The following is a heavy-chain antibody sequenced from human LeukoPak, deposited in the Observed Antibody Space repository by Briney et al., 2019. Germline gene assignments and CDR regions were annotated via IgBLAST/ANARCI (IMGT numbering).Heavy chain of an antibody. CDR3: ARLWNNLAP. CDR2: INSDGSRT. V-gene: IGHV3-74*03. Sequence: GGSLRLSCAASGFTFSSYWMHWVRHAPGKGVVGVSRINSDGSRTKYAEYVKGRFNISIDNAKNTLYLQMSSLRAEDTAVYYCARLWNNLAPWGQGTLVTVSS. D-gene: IGHD1/OR15-1a*01. CDR1: GFTFSSYW. J-gene: IGHJ5*02.